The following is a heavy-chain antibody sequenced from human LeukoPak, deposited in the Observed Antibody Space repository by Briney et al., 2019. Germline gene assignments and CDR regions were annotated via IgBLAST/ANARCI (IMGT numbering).Heavy chain of an antibody. CDR1: GGTFSSYA. Sequence: SVKVSCKASGGTFSSYAISWVRQAPGQGLEWMGGIIPIFGTANHAQKFQGRVTITTDESTSTAYMELSSLRSEDTAVYYCARDGNHYGSGSSHFDYWGQGTLVTVSS. V-gene: IGHV1-69*05. CDR2: IIPIFGTA. CDR3: ARDGNHYGSGSSHFDY. J-gene: IGHJ4*02. D-gene: IGHD3-10*01.